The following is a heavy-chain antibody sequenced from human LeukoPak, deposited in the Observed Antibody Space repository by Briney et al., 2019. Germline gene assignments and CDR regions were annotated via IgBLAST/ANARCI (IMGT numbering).Heavy chain of an antibody. V-gene: IGHV3-11*01. J-gene: IGHJ3*02. D-gene: IGHD6-13*01. Sequence: GGSLRLSCAASGFTFSDYYMSWIRQAPGKGLEWDSYISSSGSTIYYADSVKGRFTISRDNAKNSLYLQMNSLRAEDTAVYYCARGTFSSSWYGGAFDIWGQGTMVTVSS. CDR2: ISSSGSTI. CDR3: ARGTFSSSWYGGAFDI. CDR1: GFTFSDYY.